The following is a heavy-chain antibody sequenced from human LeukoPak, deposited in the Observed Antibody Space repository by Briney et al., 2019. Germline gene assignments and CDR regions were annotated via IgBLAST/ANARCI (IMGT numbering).Heavy chain of an antibody. CDR3: AIGGGTSWVDY. CDR1: GFTFSNYW. CDR2: LKQDGSQK. V-gene: IGHV3-7*01. Sequence: GGSLILSCAAAGFTFSNYWMTWVRQAPGKGLEWVANLKQDGSQKYYVDSVKDRFTISTDNANNSLYLQISSPRVEHTSVHYCAIGGGTSWVDYWGQGTLVTVSS. D-gene: IGHD2-2*01. J-gene: IGHJ4*02.